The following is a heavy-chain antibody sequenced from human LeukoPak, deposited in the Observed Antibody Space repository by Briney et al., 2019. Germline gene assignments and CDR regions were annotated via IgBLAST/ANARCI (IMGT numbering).Heavy chain of an antibody. J-gene: IGHJ4*02. Sequence: GGSLRLSCAASGFTFSNYAMSWVRQAPGGGLEWVSAITGSGGNTYYADSGKGRFTISRDNSKNTVFLQMNSLRAEDTAVYYCAKWGDYDVLTGYYLSDYWGQGTLVTVSS. D-gene: IGHD3-9*01. V-gene: IGHV3-23*01. CDR2: ITGSGGNT. CDR1: GFTFSNYA. CDR3: AKWGDYDVLTGYYLSDY.